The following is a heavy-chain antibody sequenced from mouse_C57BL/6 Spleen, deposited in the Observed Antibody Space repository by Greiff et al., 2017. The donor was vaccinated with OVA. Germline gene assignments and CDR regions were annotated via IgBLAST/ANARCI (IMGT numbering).Heavy chain of an antibody. CDR1: GFNIKDDY. CDR2: IDPENGDT. Sequence: VQLKQSGAELVRPGASVKLSCTASGFNIKDDYMHWVKQRPEQGLEWIGWIDPENGDTEYASKFQGKATITADTSSNTAYLQLSSLTSEDTAVYYCTRGHYYAMDYWGQGTSVTVSS. CDR3: TRGHYYAMDY. V-gene: IGHV14-4*01. J-gene: IGHJ4*01.